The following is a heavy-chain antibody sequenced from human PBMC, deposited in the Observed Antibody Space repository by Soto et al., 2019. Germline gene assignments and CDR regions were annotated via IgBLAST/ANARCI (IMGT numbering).Heavy chain of an antibody. J-gene: IGHJ5*02. CDR2: IIPIFGTA. Sequence: QVQLVQSGAEVKKPGSSVKVSCKASGGTFSSYAISWVRQAPGQGLEWMGGIIPIFGTANYAQKFQGRVTMTADASTSTAYMEVSSVRSDDTAVYYCARSNSSGWFSGWFDPWGQGTLVTVSS. CDR1: GGTFSSYA. V-gene: IGHV1-69*12. CDR3: ARSNSSGWFSGWFDP. D-gene: IGHD6-19*01.